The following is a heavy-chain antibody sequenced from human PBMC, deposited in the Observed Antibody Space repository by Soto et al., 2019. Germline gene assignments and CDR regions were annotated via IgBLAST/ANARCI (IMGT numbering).Heavy chain of an antibody. CDR3: ARDPILGGYLDY. CDR1: GDSISTRSNY. D-gene: IGHD2-15*01. J-gene: IGHJ4*02. V-gene: IGHV4-39*02. Sequence: PSETLSLTCTVSGDSISTRSNYWGWIRQPPGKGLEWIGSIYYSGGTYYNPSLKSRVTISVDTSKNQFSLRLSSVTAADTAVYYCARDPILGGYLDYWGQGTLVTVSS. CDR2: IYYSGGT.